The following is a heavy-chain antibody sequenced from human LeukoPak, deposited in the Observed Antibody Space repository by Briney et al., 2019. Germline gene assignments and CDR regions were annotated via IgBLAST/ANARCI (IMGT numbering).Heavy chain of an antibody. V-gene: IGHV4-34*01. D-gene: IGHD6-19*01. Sequence: PSETLSLTCAVYGGSFSGYYWSWIRQPPGKGLEWIGGINHSGSTNYNPSLKSRVTISVDTSKNQFSLKLSSVTAADTAVYYCARQIVAGTGYYFDYWGQGTLVTVSS. CDR1: GGSFSGYY. J-gene: IGHJ4*02. CDR3: ARQIVAGTGYYFDY. CDR2: INHSGST.